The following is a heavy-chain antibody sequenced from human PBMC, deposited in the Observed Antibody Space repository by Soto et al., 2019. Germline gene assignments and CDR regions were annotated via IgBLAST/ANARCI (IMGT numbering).Heavy chain of an antibody. J-gene: IGHJ4*02. D-gene: IGHD5-18*01. CDR1: GGTFSSYA. V-gene: IGHV1-69*01. Sequence: QVQLVQSGAEVKKPGSSVKVSCKASGGTFSSYAISWVRQAPGQGLEWMGGIIPIFGTANDAQKFEGRVTITADESTSTDYMERSSLRSEDTAVYYCARQGVEYSYENDYWGQGTLVTVSS. CDR3: ARQGVEYSYENDY. CDR2: IIPIFGTA.